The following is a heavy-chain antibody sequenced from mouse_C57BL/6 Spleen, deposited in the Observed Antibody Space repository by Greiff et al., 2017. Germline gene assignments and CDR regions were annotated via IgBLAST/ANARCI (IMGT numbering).Heavy chain of an antibody. CDR2: ISYSGST. CDR1: GYSITSGYD. Sequence: EVKVEESGPGMVKPSQSLSLTCTVTGYSITSGYDWHWIRHFPGNKLEWMGYISYSGSTNYNPSLKSRISITHDTSKNHFFLKLNSVTTEDTATYYCARGGGNYYAMDYWGQGTSVTVSS. CDR3: ARGGGNYYAMDY. J-gene: IGHJ4*01. D-gene: IGHD2-1*01. V-gene: IGHV3-1*01.